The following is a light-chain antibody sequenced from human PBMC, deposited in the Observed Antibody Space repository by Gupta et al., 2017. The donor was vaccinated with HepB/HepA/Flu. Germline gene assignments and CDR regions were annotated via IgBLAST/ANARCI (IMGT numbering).Light chain of an antibody. CDR2: DAS. V-gene: IGKV1-9*01. CDR3: QQRKSYPIT. CDR1: QGITSY. J-gene: IGKJ4*01. Sequence: DIHLTQSPSFLSASVGDRVTITCRASQGITSYLGWYQQKPGKAPKFLIYDASTVQSGVPSRFSGSGSGTEFTLTISSLQPEDFATYYCQQRKSYPITFGGGTKVEIK.